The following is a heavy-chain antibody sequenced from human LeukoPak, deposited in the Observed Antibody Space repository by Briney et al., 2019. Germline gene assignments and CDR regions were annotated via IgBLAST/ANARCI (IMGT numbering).Heavy chain of an antibody. V-gene: IGHV3-53*01. D-gene: IGHD3-16*02. Sequence: GGSLRLSWAASGFTVSSNYMSWVRQAPGKGLDWVSIIYSGGSTYYADSVKGRFTISRDNSKNTLYLQMNSLRAEDTAVYYCARDYVWGSYRYTTYWGQGTLVTVSS. J-gene: IGHJ4*02. CDR3: ARDYVWGSYRYTTY. CDR1: GFTVSSNY. CDR2: IYSGGST.